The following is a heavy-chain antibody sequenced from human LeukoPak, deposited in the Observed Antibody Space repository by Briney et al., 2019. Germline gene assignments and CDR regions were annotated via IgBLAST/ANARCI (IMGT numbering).Heavy chain of an antibody. CDR1: GYTFTSYD. J-gene: IGHJ3*02. CDR2: INPNSGNT. Sequence: ASVKVSCKASGYTFTSYDINWVRQATGQGLEWMGWINPNSGNTGYAQKFQGRVTITRNTSISTAYMELSSLRSEDTAVYRCARVIENCSSTSCYLPGGDDAFDIWGQGTMVTVSS. D-gene: IGHD2-2*01. CDR3: ARVIENCSSTSCYLPGGDDAFDI. V-gene: IGHV1-8*03.